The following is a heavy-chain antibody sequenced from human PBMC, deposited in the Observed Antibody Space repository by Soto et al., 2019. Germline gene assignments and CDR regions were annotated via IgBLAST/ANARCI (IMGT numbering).Heavy chain of an antibody. J-gene: IGHJ4*02. Sequence: QVQLVESGGGVVQPGRSLRVSCAASGFTFSDYGIYWVRQAPGKGLEWVALISYDGHNREYGDSVKGRFTISRDNSKNTLYLQMNSLRVEDTAVFYCTFGDYSFDYWGQGTLVTVSS. D-gene: IGHD3-22*01. V-gene: IGHV3-30*03. CDR3: TFGDYSFDY. CDR1: GFTFSDYG. CDR2: ISYDGHNR.